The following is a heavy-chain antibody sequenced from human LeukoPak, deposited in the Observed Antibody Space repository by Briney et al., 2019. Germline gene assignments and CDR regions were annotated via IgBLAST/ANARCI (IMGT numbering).Heavy chain of an antibody. Sequence: PGRSLRLSCAASGFTFDDYAMHWVRQAPGKALEWVSGISWNSGSIGYADSVKGRFTISRDNAKNSLYLQMNSLRAEDMALYYCAKDALYYYGSGSYFDYWGQGDLVTVSS. CDR2: ISWNSGSI. CDR3: AKDALYYYGSGSYFDY. V-gene: IGHV3-9*03. J-gene: IGHJ4*02. D-gene: IGHD3-10*01. CDR1: GFTFDDYA.